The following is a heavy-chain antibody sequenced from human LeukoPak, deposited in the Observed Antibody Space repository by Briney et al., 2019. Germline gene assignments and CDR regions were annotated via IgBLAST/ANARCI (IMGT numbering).Heavy chain of an antibody. CDR3: ARVSPNTVTTLQYFDY. J-gene: IGHJ4*02. CDR1: GFTFSSYE. Sequence: GGSLRLSCAASGFTFSSYEMNWVRQAPGKGLEWVSYISSSGSTIYYADSVEGRFTISRDNAKNSLYLQMNSLRAEDTAVYYCARVSPNTVTTLQYFDYWGQGTLVTVSS. V-gene: IGHV3-48*03. CDR2: ISSSGSTI. D-gene: IGHD4-17*01.